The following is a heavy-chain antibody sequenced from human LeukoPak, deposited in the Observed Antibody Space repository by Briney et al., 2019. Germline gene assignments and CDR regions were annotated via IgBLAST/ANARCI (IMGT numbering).Heavy chain of an antibody. Sequence: SETLSLTCTVSGGSISSSSYYWGWIRQPPGKGLEWIGSIYYSGSTYYNPSLKSRVTISVDTSKNQFSLKLSSVTAADTAVYYCARDVRHIAVAGRPHWGQGTLVTVSS. J-gene: IGHJ4*02. CDR1: GGSISSSSYY. V-gene: IGHV4-39*07. D-gene: IGHD6-19*01. CDR3: ARDVRHIAVAGRPH. CDR2: IYYSGST.